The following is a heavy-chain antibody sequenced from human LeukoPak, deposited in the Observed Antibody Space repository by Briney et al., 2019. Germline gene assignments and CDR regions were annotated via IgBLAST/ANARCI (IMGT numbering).Heavy chain of an antibody. CDR2: IDAGNGKT. J-gene: IGHJ4*01. V-gene: IGHV1-3*01. CDR1: GYTFTRFA. CDR3: AKARLTSTGTTYYLDS. Sequence: ASVKVSCKAFGYTFTRFAVQWVRRAPGQRLEWMGWIDAGNGKTKYSQEFQGRVTITRDTSATTSYMELSSLRSEDTAVYYCAKARLTSTGTTYYLDSWGQGTLVTVSS. D-gene: IGHD4-17*01.